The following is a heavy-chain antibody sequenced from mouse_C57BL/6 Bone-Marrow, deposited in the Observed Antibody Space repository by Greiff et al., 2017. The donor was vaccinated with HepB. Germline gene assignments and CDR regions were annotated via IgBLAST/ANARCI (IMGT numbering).Heavy chain of an antibody. V-gene: IGHV6-6*01. Sequence: EVKLMASGGGLGQPGGSMKLPCAASGFTLSDAWMDWVRQSPEKGFEWVAEIRNKANNHATYYAESVKGRLAISRDDSKCSVYLQMNSLRAEDAGIYYCTRGGGVWFAYWGQGTLVTVSA. CDR1: GFTLSDAW. CDR2: IRNKANNHAT. CDR3: TRGGGVWFAY. J-gene: IGHJ3*01.